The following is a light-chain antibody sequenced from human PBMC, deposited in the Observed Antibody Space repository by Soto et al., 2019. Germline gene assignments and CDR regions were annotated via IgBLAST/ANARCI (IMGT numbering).Light chain of an antibody. V-gene: IGKV1-12*01. Sequence: DIQMTQSPSSISASVGDRVTITCRASQPISSWLAVYQQVPGQPLCLRIYPASTLQVGVQSSLSGSESGTDFTLPINGRQPEDFATFYCQQGYNFPRAFGQGTKV. CDR2: PAS. J-gene: IGKJ1*01. CDR3: QQGYNFPRA. CDR1: QPISSW.